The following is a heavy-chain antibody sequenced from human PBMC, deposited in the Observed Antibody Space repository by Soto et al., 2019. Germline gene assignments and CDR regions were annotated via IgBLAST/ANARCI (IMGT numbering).Heavy chain of an antibody. CDR1: GGSFSGYY. V-gene: IGHV4-34*01. Sequence: QVQLQQWGAGLLKPSETLSLTCAVYGGSFSGYYWSWIRQPPGKGLEWIGEINHSGSTNYNPSLKSRVTISVDTSKNQFSLKLSSVTAADTAVYYCAREGPTVLISYYKERNFDYWGQGTLVTVSS. D-gene: IGHD2-8*01. CDR2: INHSGST. J-gene: IGHJ4*02. CDR3: AREGPTVLISYYKERNFDY.